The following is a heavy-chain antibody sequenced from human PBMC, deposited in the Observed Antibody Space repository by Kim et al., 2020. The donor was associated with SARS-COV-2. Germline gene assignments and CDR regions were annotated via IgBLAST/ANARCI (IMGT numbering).Heavy chain of an antibody. Sequence: SETLSLTCTVSGGSVSSGSYYWSWIRQPPGKGLEWIGYIYYSGSTNYNPSLKSRVTISVDTSKNQFSLKLSSVTAADTAVYYCARAQEWVWGTGGGYDYFYYWGQGTLVTVSS. CDR3: ARAQEWVWGTGGGYDYFYY. D-gene: IGHD7-27*01. J-gene: IGHJ4*02. V-gene: IGHV4-61*01. CDR1: GGSVSSGSYY. CDR2: IYYSGST.